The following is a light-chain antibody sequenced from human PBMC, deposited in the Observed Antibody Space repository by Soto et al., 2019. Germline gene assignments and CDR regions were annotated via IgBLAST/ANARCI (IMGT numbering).Light chain of an antibody. CDR2: GNN. CDR1: SSNIGAGYD. J-gene: IGLJ1*01. V-gene: IGLV1-40*01. Sequence: QSVLTQPPSVSGAPGQRLTISCAGSSSNIGAGYDVHWYQQLPGKAPELLIFGNNNRPSGVPDRFSGSKSGTSASLAIAGLQAENEADYYCPSYDSSLGGSVFGTGTKLTVL. CDR3: PSYDSSLGGSV.